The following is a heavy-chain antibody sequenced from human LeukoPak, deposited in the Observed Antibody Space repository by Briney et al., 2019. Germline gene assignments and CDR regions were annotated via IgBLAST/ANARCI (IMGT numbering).Heavy chain of an antibody. CDR2: MNPNSGNT. CDR3: ARDARIAAAGPAGNWFDP. J-gene: IGHJ5*02. D-gene: IGHD6-13*01. CDR1: GYTFTSYD. V-gene: IGHV1-8*01. Sequence: ASVKVSCKASGYTFTSYDINWVRQATGQGLEWMGWMNPNSGNTGYAQKFQGRVTMTRDTSISTAYMELSRLRSDDTAVYYCARDARIAAAGPAGNWFDPWGQGTLVTVSS.